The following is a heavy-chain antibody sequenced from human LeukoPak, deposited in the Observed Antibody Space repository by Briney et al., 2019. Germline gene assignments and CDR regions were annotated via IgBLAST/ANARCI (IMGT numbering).Heavy chain of an antibody. CDR2: IYYSGST. CDR1: GGSISSYY. J-gene: IGHJ6*02. V-gene: IGHV4-59*08. Sequence: SETLSLTCTVSGGSISSYYWSWIRQPPGKGLEWIGYIYYSGSTNYNPSLKSRVTISVDTSKSQFSLKLSSVTAADTAVYYCARLGYYYGMDVWGQGTTVTVSS. CDR3: ARLGYYYGMDV.